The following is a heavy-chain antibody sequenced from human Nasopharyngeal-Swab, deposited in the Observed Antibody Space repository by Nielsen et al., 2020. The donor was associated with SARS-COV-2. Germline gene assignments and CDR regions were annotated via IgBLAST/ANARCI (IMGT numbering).Heavy chain of an antibody. CDR1: GGSVSRGSHY. CDR2: IFYTGNT. J-gene: IGHJ4*02. D-gene: IGHD2-2*01. Sequence: SETLSLTCTVSGGSVSRGSHYWTWIRQPPGKELEWIGYIFYTGNTNYNPSLESRVTMSIDTSKNQFPLKLSSVTAADTAVYYCARDRGDLRKYHFDSWGQGTQIAVSS. CDR3: ARDRGDLRKYHFDS. V-gene: IGHV4-61*01.